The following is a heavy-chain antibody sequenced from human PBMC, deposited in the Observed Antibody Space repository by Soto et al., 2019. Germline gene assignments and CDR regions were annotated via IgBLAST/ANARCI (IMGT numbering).Heavy chain of an antibody. CDR3: ARDRGRDFRYGMDA. V-gene: IGHV1-18*01. CDR2: IAHNGNT. Sequence: QVQLVQSGAEVKKPGASVKVSCKASGYTISSYGLSCVRQAPGQGLEWMGRIAHNGNTNYARKFQGSFTLTIDTSTGTAYMEVRSLRSDDTAVYYCARDRGRDFRYGMDAWGQGTSVTVSS. J-gene: IGHJ6*02. D-gene: IGHD2-21*02. CDR1: GYTISSYG.